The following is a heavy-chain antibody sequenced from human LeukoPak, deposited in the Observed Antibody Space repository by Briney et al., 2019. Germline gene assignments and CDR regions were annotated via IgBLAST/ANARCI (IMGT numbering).Heavy chain of an antibody. CDR1: GYSISSGYY. J-gene: IGHJ6*03. CDR3: TRAASSGPLFTYHMDV. D-gene: IGHD3-22*01. CDR2: IYHSGST. Sequence: SEALSLTCTVSGYSISSGYYWGWIRQPPGQGLEWIGSIYHSGSTYYNPSLKSRVTISVDTSKNQFSLKLTSVTAADTAVYYCTRAASSGPLFTYHMDVWGKGTTVTVSS. V-gene: IGHV4-38-2*02.